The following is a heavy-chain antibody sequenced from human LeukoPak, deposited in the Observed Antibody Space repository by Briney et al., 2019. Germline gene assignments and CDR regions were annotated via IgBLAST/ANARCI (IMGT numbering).Heavy chain of an antibody. CDR2: IRSKANSYAT. CDR3: TSSLYDFWSGYANFDY. D-gene: IGHD3-3*01. J-gene: IGHJ4*02. CDR1: GFTFSGSA. Sequence: GGSLRPSCAASGFTFSGSAMHWVRQASGKGLEWVGRIRSKANSYATAYAASVKGRFTISRDDSKNTAYLQMNSLKTEDTAVYYCTSSLYDFWSGYANFDYWGQGTLVTVSS. V-gene: IGHV3-73*01.